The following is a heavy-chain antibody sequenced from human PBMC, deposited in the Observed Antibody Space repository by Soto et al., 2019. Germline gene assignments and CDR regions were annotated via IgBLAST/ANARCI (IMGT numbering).Heavy chain of an antibody. D-gene: IGHD3-22*01. CDR2: INSEGTGT. Sequence: GSLRLSCAASGFTFSSYWMHWVRKVPGKGLVWVSRINSEGTGTIYADSVKGRFTISRDNAKNTLYLQMNSLRAEDTAVYYCVRDYDSSGYNSDYWGQGTPVTVSS. V-gene: IGHV3-74*01. J-gene: IGHJ4*02. CDR3: VRDYDSSGYNSDY. CDR1: GFTFSSYW.